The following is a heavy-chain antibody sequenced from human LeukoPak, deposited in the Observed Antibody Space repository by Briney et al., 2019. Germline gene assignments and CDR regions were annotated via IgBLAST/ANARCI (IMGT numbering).Heavy chain of an antibody. CDR3: AGRTIAVSKDAFDY. CDR1: GTSISSRNYY. Sequence: SETLSLTCTVSGTSISSRNYYWGWIRQPPGKGLEWIGSIFDSGTTYYNPSLKSRVTISVYTSKNQFSLKLRSVTAADTAVYYCAGRTIAVSKDAFDYWGQGTLVTVSS. V-gene: IGHV4-39*01. J-gene: IGHJ4*02. CDR2: IFDSGTT. D-gene: IGHD6-19*01.